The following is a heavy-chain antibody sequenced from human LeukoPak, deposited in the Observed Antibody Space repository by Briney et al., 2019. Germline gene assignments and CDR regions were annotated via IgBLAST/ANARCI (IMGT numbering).Heavy chain of an antibody. D-gene: IGHD3-22*01. CDR2: INPSGGST. V-gene: IGHV1-46*01. CDR1: GYTFTSYY. CDR3: ARSYDSSGYHDY. J-gene: IGHJ4*02. Sequence: ASVKVPCKASGYTFTSYYMHWVRQAPGQGLEWMGIINPSGGSTNYAQKFQGRVALTRDTSTSTVYMELSSPRSEDTAVYYCARSYDSSGYHDYWGQGTLVTVSS.